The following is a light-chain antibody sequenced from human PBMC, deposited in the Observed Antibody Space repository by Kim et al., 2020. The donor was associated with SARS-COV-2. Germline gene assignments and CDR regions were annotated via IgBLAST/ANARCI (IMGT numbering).Light chain of an antibody. V-gene: IGLV3-19*01. CDR2: GKN. CDR1: SLRSYY. CDR3: NSRDSNDYVV. J-gene: IGLJ2*01. Sequence: VALGQTVRITCQGDSLRSYYATWYQQKPGQAPRLVIYGKNNRPSGIPDRFSGSSSGNTASLTITGTQAGDEADYYCNSRDSNDYVVFGGGTQLTVL.